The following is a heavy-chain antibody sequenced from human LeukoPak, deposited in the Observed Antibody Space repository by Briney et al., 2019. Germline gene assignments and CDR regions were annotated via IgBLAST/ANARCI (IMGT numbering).Heavy chain of an antibody. Sequence: PGGSLRLSCAVSGFAFSSHAMSWVRQAPGKGLEWVSSIHASGGRAYYADSVKGRFTVSRDNSKNTLYLQMNSLRVEDTAIYYCAKDLRNGDNYGFLDYWGQGTLVTVSP. CDR1: GFAFSSHA. CDR3: AKDLRNGDNYGFLDY. V-gene: IGHV3-23*01. D-gene: IGHD4/OR15-4a*01. J-gene: IGHJ4*02. CDR2: IHASGGRA.